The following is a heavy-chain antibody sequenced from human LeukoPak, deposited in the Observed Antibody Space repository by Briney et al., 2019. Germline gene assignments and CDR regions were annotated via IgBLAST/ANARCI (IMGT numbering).Heavy chain of an antibody. J-gene: IGHJ6*02. CDR2: INHSGST. Sequence: SETLSLTCAVYGGSFSGYYWSWIRQPPGKGLEWIGEINHSGSTNYNPSLKSRVTISVDTSKNQFSLKLSSVTAADTAVYYCARGRYYYGMDVWGQGTTVTVSS. CDR1: GGSFSGYY. CDR3: ARGRYYYGMDV. V-gene: IGHV4-34*01.